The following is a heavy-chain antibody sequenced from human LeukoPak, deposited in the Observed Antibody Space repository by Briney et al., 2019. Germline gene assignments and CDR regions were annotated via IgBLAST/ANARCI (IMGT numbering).Heavy chain of an antibody. V-gene: IGHV1-46*01. CDR2: INPSGGST. Sequence: ASVKVSCKASGYTFTSYDINWVRQATGQGLEWMGIINPSGGSTSYAQKFQGRVTMTRDMSTSTVYMELSSLRSEDTAVYYCARGPNGYYYYMDVWGKGTTVTVSS. J-gene: IGHJ6*03. CDR3: ARGPNGYYYYMDV. CDR1: GYTFTSYD. D-gene: IGHD2-8*01.